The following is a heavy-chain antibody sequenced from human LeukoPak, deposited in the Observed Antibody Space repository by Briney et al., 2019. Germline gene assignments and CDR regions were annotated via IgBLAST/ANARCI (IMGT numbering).Heavy chain of an antibody. CDR3: ARLNFYDSTGYSPGHYMDV. CDR1: AGPIYSYY. D-gene: IGHD3-22*01. CDR2: LYPSVSP. Sequence: SETLSLTCTVSAGPIYSYYWSWIRQPAGKGLEWIGRLYPSVSPNYNPSLKSRVTMSVDTSKNQFALNLRAVTAADTAVYYCARLNFYDSTGYSPGHYMDVWGKGITVTVSS. J-gene: IGHJ6*03. V-gene: IGHV4-4*07.